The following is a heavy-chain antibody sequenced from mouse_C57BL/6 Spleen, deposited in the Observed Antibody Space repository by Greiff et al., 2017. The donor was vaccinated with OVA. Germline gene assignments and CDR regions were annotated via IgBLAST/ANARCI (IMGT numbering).Heavy chain of an antibody. Sequence: LQESGAELAKPGASVKLSCKASGYTFTSYWMHWVKQRPGQGLEWIGYINPSSGYTKYNQKFKDKATLTADKSSSTASMQLSSLTYEDSADYYWARERGGNYGGDYYAMDYWGQGTSVTVSS. D-gene: IGHD1-1*01. CDR2: INPSSGYT. J-gene: IGHJ4*01. CDR1: GYTFTSYW. CDR3: ARERGGNYGGDYYAMDY. V-gene: IGHV1-7*01.